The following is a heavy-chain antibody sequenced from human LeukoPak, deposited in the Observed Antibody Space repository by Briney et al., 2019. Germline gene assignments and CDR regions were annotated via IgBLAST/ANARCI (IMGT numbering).Heavy chain of an antibody. CDR1: GFTVSSNY. CDR2: IYSGGST. V-gene: IGHV3-66*01. Sequence: GGSLRLSCAASGFTVSSNYMSWVRQAPVKGLEWVSVIYSGGSTYYADSVKGRFTISRDNSKNTLYLQMNSLRAEDTAVYYCASPVRFYVRFGELSVPPHYYYGMDVWGQGTTVTVSS. CDR3: ASPVRFYVRFGELSVPPHYYYGMDV. D-gene: IGHD3-10*01. J-gene: IGHJ6*02.